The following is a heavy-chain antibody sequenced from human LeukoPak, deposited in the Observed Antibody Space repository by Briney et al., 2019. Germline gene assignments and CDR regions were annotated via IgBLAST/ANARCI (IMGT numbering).Heavy chain of an antibody. CDR2: FDPEDGET. V-gene: IGHV1-24*01. Sequence: ASVKVSCKVSGYTLTELSMHWVRQAPGKGLEWMGGFDPEDGETIYAQKFQGRVTMTEDTSTDTAYMELRSLRSEDTAVYYCATGPLVGATRNDAFDIWGQGTMVTVSS. CDR1: GYTLTELS. CDR3: ATGPLVGATRNDAFDI. J-gene: IGHJ3*02. D-gene: IGHD1-26*01.